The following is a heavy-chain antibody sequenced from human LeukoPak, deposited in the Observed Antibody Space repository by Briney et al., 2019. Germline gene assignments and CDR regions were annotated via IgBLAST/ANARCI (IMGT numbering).Heavy chain of an antibody. V-gene: IGHV3-23*01. CDR3: ARFEDAFDI. CDR2: ITGSGGTT. CDR1: GFAFSNYG. Sequence: GGSLRLSCAASGFAFSNYGMNWVRQAPGKGLEWVSGITGSGGTTYYADSVKGRFTISRDNSKNTLYLQMNSLRAEDTAVYYCARFEDAFDIWGQGTMVTVSS. J-gene: IGHJ3*02.